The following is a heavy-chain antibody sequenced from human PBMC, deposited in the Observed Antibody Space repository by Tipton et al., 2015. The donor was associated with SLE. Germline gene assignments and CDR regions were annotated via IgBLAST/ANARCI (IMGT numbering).Heavy chain of an antibody. CDR2: IHHRGST. V-gene: IGHV4-4*02. Sequence: TLSLTCAVSGASITSSDWWSWVRQPPGKGLEYIGEIHHRGSTNYKSSLRGRVTISVDKSKNQFSLKLTSVTAADTAVYYCARGPDYSNYYFYRMDVWGQGTTVTVSS. CDR1: GASITSSDW. J-gene: IGHJ6*02. CDR3: ARGPDYSNYYFYRMDV. D-gene: IGHD4-11*01.